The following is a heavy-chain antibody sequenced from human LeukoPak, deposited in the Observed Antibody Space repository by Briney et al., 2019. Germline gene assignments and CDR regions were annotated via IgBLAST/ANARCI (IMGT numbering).Heavy chain of an antibody. V-gene: IGHV4-4*07. J-gene: IGHJ6*03. CDR1: GGSISSYY. Sequence: SEPLSLTCTVSGGSISSYYWSWIRQPAGKGLEWIGRIYTSGSTNYNPSLKSRVTMSVDTSKNQFSLKLSSVTAADTAVYYCARGVTIFRLLPYYYYYMDVWGKGTTVTVSS. D-gene: IGHD3-3*01. CDR2: IYTSGST. CDR3: ARGVTIFRLLPYYYYYMDV.